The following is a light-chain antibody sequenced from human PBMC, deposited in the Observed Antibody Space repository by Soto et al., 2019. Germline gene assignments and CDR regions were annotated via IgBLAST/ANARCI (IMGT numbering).Light chain of an antibody. Sequence: QSVLTQPPSASGSPGQSVTISCTRTSSDVGGYNFVSWYQQHPGKAPKLMIHDVSKRPSGVPDRFSASKSGNTASLTVSGLQAEDEADYYCTSYAGTINFVLFGGGTKVTVL. CDR3: TSYAGTINFVL. J-gene: IGLJ2*01. CDR1: SSDVGGYNF. V-gene: IGLV2-8*01. CDR2: DVS.